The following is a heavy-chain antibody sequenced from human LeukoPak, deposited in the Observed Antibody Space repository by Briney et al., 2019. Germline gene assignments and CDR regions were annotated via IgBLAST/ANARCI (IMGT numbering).Heavy chain of an antibody. D-gene: IGHD3-9*01. V-gene: IGHV3-15*01. J-gene: IGHJ3*02. CDR1: GFTFSNAW. Sequence: GRSLRLSCAASGFTFSNAWMSWVPQAPGKGLEWGGRIKSKTDGGTTDYAAPVKGRFPIPRDDSKNTLYLQMNSLKTEDTAVYYCTTDRGLRYFDWLPITHDAFDIWGQGTMVTVSS. CDR2: IKSKTDGGTT. CDR3: TTDRGLRYFDWLPITHDAFDI.